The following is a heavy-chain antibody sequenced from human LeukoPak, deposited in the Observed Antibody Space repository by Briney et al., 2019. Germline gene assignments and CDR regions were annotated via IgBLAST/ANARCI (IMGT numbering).Heavy chain of an antibody. CDR3: ARASGDIVETATMGSY. CDR2: ISSSSSSI. V-gene: IGHV3-21*01. Sequence: GGSLRLSCAASGFTSSIYSMNCVRHAPGKAQERVSSISSSSSSIYYADSVKGRFTISRDNAKNSLYLQMNSLRAEDTAVYYCARASGDIVETATMGSYWGQGTLVTVSS. CDR1: GFTSSIYS. J-gene: IGHJ4*02. D-gene: IGHD5-18*01.